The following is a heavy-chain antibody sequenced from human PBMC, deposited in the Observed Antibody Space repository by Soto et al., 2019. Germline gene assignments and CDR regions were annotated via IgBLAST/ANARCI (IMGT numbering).Heavy chain of an antibody. D-gene: IGHD6-13*01. V-gene: IGHV1-18*01. Sequence: ASVKVSCKASGYTFTSYGISWVRQAPGQGLEWMGWISAYNGNTNYAQKLQGRVTMTTDTSTSTAYMELRSLRSDDTAVYYCARGLDIADAGTEEEVYWGQGTLVTVSS. CDR1: GYTFTSYG. J-gene: IGHJ4*02. CDR2: ISAYNGNT. CDR3: ARGLDIADAGTEEEVY.